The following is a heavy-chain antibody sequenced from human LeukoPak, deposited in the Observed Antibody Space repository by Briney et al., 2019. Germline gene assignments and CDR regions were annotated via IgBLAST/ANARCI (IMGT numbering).Heavy chain of an antibody. CDR1: GFTFSSYS. V-gene: IGHV3-21*01. CDR2: ISSSSSYI. CDR3: ARDGGVDRLGVAVTDGFDP. D-gene: IGHD6-19*01. Sequence: GGSLRLSCAASGFTFSSYSMNWVRQVPGKGLEWVSSISSSSSYIYYADSVKGRFTISRDNAKNSLYLQMNSLRADDTAVYDCARDGGVDRLGVAVTDGFDPWGQGTLVSVSP. J-gene: IGHJ5*02.